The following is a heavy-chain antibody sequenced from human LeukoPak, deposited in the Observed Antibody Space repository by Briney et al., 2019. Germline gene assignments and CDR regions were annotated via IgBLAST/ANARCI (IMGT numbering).Heavy chain of an antibody. Sequence: PGGSLRLSCAASGFTFSSYSMNWVRQAPGKGLEWVSSISSSSSYIYYADSVKGRFTISRDNAKNSLYLQMNSLRAEDTAVYYCARDLESSSWEFDYWGQGTLVTVSS. J-gene: IGHJ4*02. CDR1: GFTFSSYS. D-gene: IGHD6-13*01. CDR2: ISSSSSYI. CDR3: ARDLESSSWEFDY. V-gene: IGHV3-21*01.